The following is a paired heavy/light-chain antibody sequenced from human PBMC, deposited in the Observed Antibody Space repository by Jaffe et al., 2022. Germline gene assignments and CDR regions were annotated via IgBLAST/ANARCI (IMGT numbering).Light chain of an antibody. CDR2: GAS. CDR3: QQYGSSPVT. V-gene: IGKV3-20*01. Sequence: EIVLTQSPGTLSLSPGERATLSCRASQSVSSSYLAWYQQKPGQAPRLLIYGASSRATGIPDRFSGSGSGTDFTLTISRLEPEDFAVYYCQQYGSSPVTFGPGTKVDIK. CDR1: QSVSSSY. J-gene: IGKJ3*01.
Heavy chain of an antibody. Sequence: EVQLLESGGGLVQPGGSLRLSCAASGFTFSSYAMSWVRQAPGKGLEWVSAISGSGGSTYYADSVKGRFTISRDNSKNTLYLQMNSLRAEDTAVYYCAKAALTIFGVVISREGYYFDYWGQGTLVTVSS. J-gene: IGHJ4*02. CDR2: ISGSGGST. V-gene: IGHV3-23*01. CDR1: GFTFSSYA. D-gene: IGHD3-3*01. CDR3: AKAALTIFGVVISREGYYFDY.